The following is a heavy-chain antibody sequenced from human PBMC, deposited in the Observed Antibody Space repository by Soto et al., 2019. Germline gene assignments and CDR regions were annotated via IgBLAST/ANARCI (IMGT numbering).Heavy chain of an antibody. D-gene: IGHD6-25*01. Sequence: VQLVQSGAEVRKPGASVKVSCKASGYTFTRYGLTWVRQAPGQGLEWLGWISVHNGKTRNAQKLQGRVSMTTDTSANTVFVELRSLRADDTALYFWARGRSSGWDYVDDPFEIWGQGTLITVSS. CDR2: ISVHNGKT. CDR3: ARGRSSGWDYVDDPFEI. V-gene: IGHV1-18*01. J-gene: IGHJ3*02. CDR1: GYTFTRYG.